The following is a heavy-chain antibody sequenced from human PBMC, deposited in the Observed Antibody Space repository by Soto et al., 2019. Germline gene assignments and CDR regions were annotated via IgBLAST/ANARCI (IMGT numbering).Heavy chain of an antibody. Sequence: QVQLQESGPGLVKPSQTLSLTCTVSGGSISSGGYYWSWIRQHPGKGLEWIGYIYYSGSTYYNPSXXRRATISVDTXXNXFXXKLSSVTAADTAVYYCARGLRYCSGGSCYSQGIDYWGQGTLVTVSS. CDR1: GGSISSGGYY. V-gene: IGHV4-31*03. CDR2: IYYSGST. D-gene: IGHD2-15*01. J-gene: IGHJ4*02. CDR3: ARGLRYCSGGSCYSQGIDY.